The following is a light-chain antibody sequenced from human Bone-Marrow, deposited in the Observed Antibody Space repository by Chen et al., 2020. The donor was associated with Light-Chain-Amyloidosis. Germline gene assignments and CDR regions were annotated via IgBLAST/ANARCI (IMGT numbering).Light chain of an antibody. Sequence: SYVLTQPSSGSVAPGHTATSACGGNNIGSTSVHWYQPTPGPAPLLVAYDDGDRPSGIPERLSGSNSGNTATLTISRVEAGDEADYYCQVWDRSSDRPVFGGGTKLTVL. CDR1: NIGSTS. V-gene: IGLV3-21*02. CDR2: DDG. J-gene: IGLJ3*02. CDR3: QVWDRSSDRPV.